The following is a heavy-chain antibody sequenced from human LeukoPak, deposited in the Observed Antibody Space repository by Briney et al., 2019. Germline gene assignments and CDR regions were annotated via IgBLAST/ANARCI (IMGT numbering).Heavy chain of an antibody. CDR3: ARVVPAGSNGFAP. Sequence: SETLSLTRTVSGGSIRSGAYYGGSIRQPPGKGLEWIGYIYGSGSTYYNPSFKSRVTISVDTSKKQFSLKPSSVTAADTAVYYCARVVPAGSNGFAPWSQGTLVTVSS. V-gene: IGHV4-30-4*01. D-gene: IGHD2-2*01. J-gene: IGHJ5*02. CDR1: GGSIRSGAYY. CDR2: IYGSGST.